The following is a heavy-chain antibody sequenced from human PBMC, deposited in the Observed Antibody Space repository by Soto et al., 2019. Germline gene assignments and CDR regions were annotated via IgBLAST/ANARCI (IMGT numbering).Heavy chain of an antibody. CDR3: AKGDFAYSSGWYNGMDV. D-gene: IGHD6-19*01. CDR2: ISYDGSNK. J-gene: IGHJ6*02. V-gene: IGHV3-30*18. CDR1: GFTSSSYG. Sequence: GGSLRLSCAASGFTSSSYGMHWVRQAPGKGLEWVAVISYDGSNKYYADSVKGRFTISRDNSKNTLYLQMNSLRAEDTAVYYCAKGDFAYSSGWYNGMDVWGQGTTVTVSS.